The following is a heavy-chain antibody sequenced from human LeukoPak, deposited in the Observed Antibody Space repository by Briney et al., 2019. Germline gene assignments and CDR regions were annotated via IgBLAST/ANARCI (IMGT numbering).Heavy chain of an antibody. CDR1: GGSFSGYY. CDR2: INHSGST. D-gene: IGHD2-2*01. J-gene: IGHJ6*03. Sequence: PSETLSLTCAVYGGSFSGYYWSWIRQPPGKGLEWIGEINHSGSTNYNPSLKSRVTISVDTSKNQFSLKLSSVTAADTAVYYCARQGRKVVPAAPIPHYYMDVWGKGTTVTISS. V-gene: IGHV4-34*01. CDR3: ARQGRKVVPAAPIPHYYMDV.